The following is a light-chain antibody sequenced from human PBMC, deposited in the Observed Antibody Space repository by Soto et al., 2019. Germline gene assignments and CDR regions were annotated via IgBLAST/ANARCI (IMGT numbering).Light chain of an antibody. CDR3: QQYNNWPPT. J-gene: IGKJ1*01. V-gene: IGKV3-15*01. CDR2: GAS. CDR1: QSVSSN. Sequence: EIVVTQSPATLSVSPGERATLSCRASQSVSSNLAWYQQKPGQAPRLLIYGASTRATGIPARFSGSGSGTEFTLTISSLQSEDFALYYCQQYNNWPPTFGQGTKVEIK.